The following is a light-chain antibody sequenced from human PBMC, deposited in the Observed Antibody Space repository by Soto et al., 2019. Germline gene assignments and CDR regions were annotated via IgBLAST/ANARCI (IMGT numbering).Light chain of an antibody. CDR3: QQHDSYSSGP. CDR2: DAS. Sequence: AVRMTQSPSSFSASTGDRVTITCRASQGISSYLAWYQQKPGKGPKVLIFDASSLKTGVPSRFSGSGSGTEFTLTISNLQPDDFATYYCQQHDSYSSGPFGQGTKVDI. CDR1: QGISSY. J-gene: IGKJ1*01. V-gene: IGKV1-8*01.